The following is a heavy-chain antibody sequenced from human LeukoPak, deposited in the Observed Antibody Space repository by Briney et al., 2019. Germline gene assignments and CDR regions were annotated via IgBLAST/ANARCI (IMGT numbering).Heavy chain of an antibody. Sequence: ASVKVSCKASGYTFTSYGISWVRQAPGQGLEWMGWISAYNGNTNYAQKLQGRVTMTTDTSTSTAYMELRSLRSDDTAVYYCARHVEDSSGYSWFDPWGQGTLVTVSS. J-gene: IGHJ5*02. CDR1: GYTFTSYG. V-gene: IGHV1-18*01. D-gene: IGHD3-22*01. CDR2: ISAYNGNT. CDR3: ARHVEDSSGYSWFDP.